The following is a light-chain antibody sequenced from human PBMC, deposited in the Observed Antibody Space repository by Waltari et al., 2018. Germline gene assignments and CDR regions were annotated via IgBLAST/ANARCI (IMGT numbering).Light chain of an antibody. J-gene: IGKJ5*01. CDR2: AAS. CDR3: QQTDTSPRT. Sequence: DCPIPQPPSSVVEATEYPFLTTCRASQGISSYLVWYQQKPGKAPKLLIYAASGLRGGVPSRFSGSGSGTDFTLTINSLQPEDFATYYCQQTDTSPRTFGQGTRVEIK. V-gene: IGKV1-12*01. CDR1: QGISSY.